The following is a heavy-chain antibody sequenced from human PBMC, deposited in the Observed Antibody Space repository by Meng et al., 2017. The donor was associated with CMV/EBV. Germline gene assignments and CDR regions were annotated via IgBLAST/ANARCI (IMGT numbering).Heavy chain of an antibody. V-gene: IGHV3-23*01. CDR1: GFIFSNYG. CDR2: ISGSGDGI. J-gene: IGHJ4*02. CDR3: AKVPGSLYLRSYYFDY. Sequence: GGSLRLSCAASGFIFSNYGMTWVRQGPGKRLEWVSAISGSGDGIHFAESVKGRFTISRDNTQNTLYLQMNSLRAEDTAVYYCAKVPGSLYLRSYYFDYWGQGILVTVSS. D-gene: IGHD3-10*01.